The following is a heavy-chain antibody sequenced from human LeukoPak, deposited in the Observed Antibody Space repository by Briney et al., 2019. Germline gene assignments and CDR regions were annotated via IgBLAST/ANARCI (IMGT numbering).Heavy chain of an antibody. CDR3: ARVPRYCSGGSCYGGTYCMYV. CDR2: ISGSGGST. V-gene: IGHV3-23*01. J-gene: IGHJ6*03. D-gene: IGHD2-15*01. CDR1: GFTFSSYA. Sequence: GGSLRLSCAASGFTFSSYAMSWVRQAPGKGLEWVSAISGSGGSTYYADSVKGRFTISRDNAKNSLYLQMDSLRAEDTAVYYCARVPRYCSGGSCYGGTYCMYVWGKGTTVTVSS.